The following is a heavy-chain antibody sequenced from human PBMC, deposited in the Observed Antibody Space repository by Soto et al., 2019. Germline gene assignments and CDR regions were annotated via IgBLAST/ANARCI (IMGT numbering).Heavy chain of an antibody. CDR2: MYHSGGA. J-gene: IGHJ6*02. CDR1: DGSISSYDW. CDR3: ASDYSGYSADPEYYGVEV. D-gene: IGHD3-22*01. Sequence: PSETLSLTCVVSDGSISSYDWWTWVRQPPGKGLEWIGKMYHSGGADYSPSLKSRVTISADSSKNQFSLSLKSVTAADTAVYYCASDYSGYSADPEYYGVEVWGQGTTVTVSS. V-gene: IGHV4-4*02.